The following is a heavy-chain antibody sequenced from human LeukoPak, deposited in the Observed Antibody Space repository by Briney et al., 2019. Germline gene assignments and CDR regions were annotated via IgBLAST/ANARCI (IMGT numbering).Heavy chain of an antibody. CDR3: AKLGSSWYYFDY. V-gene: IGHV3-23*01. CDR2: ISGSGGIT. CDR1: GFTFSSYD. J-gene: IGHJ4*02. Sequence: GGSLRLACAASGFTFSSYDMIWVRQAPGKGLEWVSDISGSGGITNYADSVKGRFIISRDSSKETLDLQMNSLRVEDTAVYYCAKLGSSWYYFDYWGRGTLVTVSS. D-gene: IGHD6-13*01.